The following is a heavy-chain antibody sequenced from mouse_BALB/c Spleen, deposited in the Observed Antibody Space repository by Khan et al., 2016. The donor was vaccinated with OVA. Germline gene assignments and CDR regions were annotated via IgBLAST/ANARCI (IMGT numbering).Heavy chain of an antibody. J-gene: IGHJ2*01. CDR2: IYPGISDT. Sequence: VQLQQSGTVLARPGASVKMSCKASGYSFTSYWMHWVKQRPGQGLEWIGAIYPGISDTRFNQKFKVKAKLTAVTSASTAYMELSSLTNEDSAVYFCTRSYDSYYFDYGGQGTTLTVSS. CDR1: GYSFTSYW. D-gene: IGHD2-4*01. CDR3: TRSYDSYYFDY. V-gene: IGHV1-5*01.